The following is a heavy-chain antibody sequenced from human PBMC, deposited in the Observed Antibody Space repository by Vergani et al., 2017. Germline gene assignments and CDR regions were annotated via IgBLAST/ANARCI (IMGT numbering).Heavy chain of an antibody. CDR1: GFTFSSYS. J-gene: IGHJ4*02. D-gene: IGHD3-10*01. Sequence: EVQLVESGGGLVKPGGSLRLSCAASGFTFSSYSMNWVRQAPGKGLEWVSYISSSSSTIYYADSVKGRFTISRDNAKNSLYLQMNSLRAEDTAVYYCARDLYYGSGSPDTDDYWGQGTLVTVSS. V-gene: IGHV3-48*01. CDR2: ISSSSSTI. CDR3: ARDLYYGSGSPDTDDY.